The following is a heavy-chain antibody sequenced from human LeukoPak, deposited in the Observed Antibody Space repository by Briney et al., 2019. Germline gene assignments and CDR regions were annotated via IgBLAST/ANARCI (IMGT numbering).Heavy chain of an antibody. J-gene: IGHJ4*02. D-gene: IGHD4-23*01. CDR3: AKVSIRWYYFDY. CDR2: IRYDGSNT. Sequence: GGSLRLFCAASGFTFSGYGMDWVRQAPAKGLEWVAFIRYDGSNTYYADSVKGRFTISRDDSKNTLYLQMNSLRAEDTAVYYCAKVSIRWYYFDYWGQGTLVTVSS. V-gene: IGHV3-30*02. CDR1: GFTFSGYG.